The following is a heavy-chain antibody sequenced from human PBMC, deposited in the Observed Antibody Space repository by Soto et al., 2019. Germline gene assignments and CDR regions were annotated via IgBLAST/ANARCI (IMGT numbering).Heavy chain of an antibody. CDR1: GDSVTYRY. Sequence: SVKVACKASGDSVTYRYLHWVRQAPGQAREWMGWITPFNGNTNYAQKFQDRVTITRDRSMSTAYMELSSLRSEDTAMYYCARSRQYCSGGSYYLPTSNDAFDIRGQGTMVPVSS. V-gene: IGHV1-45*02. D-gene: IGHD2-15*01. CDR3: ARSRQYCSGGSYYLPTSNDAFDI. J-gene: IGHJ3*02. CDR2: ITPFNGNT.